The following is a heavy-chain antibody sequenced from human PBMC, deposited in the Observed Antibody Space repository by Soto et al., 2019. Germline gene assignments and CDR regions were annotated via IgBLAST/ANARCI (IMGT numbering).Heavy chain of an antibody. CDR2: IHAGNGDT. CDR1: GYTFSSYA. D-gene: IGHD2-2*01. Sequence: QVQLVQSGAEVKKPGASVKVSCKASGYTFSSYAVQWVRQAPGQSLEWIGWIHAGNGDTKDSQKFYGRVTLTRDTSANTVYMDLSIRRSEDTAVYYCARFPRYTSDILEVPAVMFDDWFVPWGQGTLVTVSS. J-gene: IGHJ5*02. CDR3: ARFPRYTSDILEVPAVMFDDWFVP. V-gene: IGHV1-3*01.